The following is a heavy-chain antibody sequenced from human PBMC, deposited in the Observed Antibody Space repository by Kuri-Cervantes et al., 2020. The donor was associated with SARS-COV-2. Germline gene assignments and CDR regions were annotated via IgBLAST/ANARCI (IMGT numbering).Heavy chain of an antibody. CDR3: ARGLYYYGSGSYYGTEGVPVGIDY. Sequence: ASVKVSCKVSGYTLTELSMHWVRQAPGQGLEWMGIINPSGGSTSYAQKFQGRVTMTRDTSTSTAYMELSSLRSEDTAVYYCARGLYYYGSGSYYGTEGVPVGIDYWGQGTLVTVSS. V-gene: IGHV1-46*01. J-gene: IGHJ4*02. CDR1: GYTLTELS. D-gene: IGHD3-10*01. CDR2: INPSGGST.